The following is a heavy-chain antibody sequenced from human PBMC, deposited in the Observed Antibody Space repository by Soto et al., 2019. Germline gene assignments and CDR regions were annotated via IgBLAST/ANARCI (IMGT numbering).Heavy chain of an antibody. CDR2: ISYDGSNK. J-gene: IGHJ6*02. D-gene: IGHD5-18*01. Sequence: QVQLVESGGGVVQPGRSLRLSCAASGFTFSSYGMHWVRQAPGKGLEWVAVISYDGSNKYYADSVKGRFTISRDNSKNPLYLQMNRLRAEDTAVYYCANDLGYSYGSYYYYYGMDVWGQGTTVTVSS. V-gene: IGHV3-30*18. CDR1: GFTFSSYG. CDR3: ANDLGYSYGSYYYYYGMDV.